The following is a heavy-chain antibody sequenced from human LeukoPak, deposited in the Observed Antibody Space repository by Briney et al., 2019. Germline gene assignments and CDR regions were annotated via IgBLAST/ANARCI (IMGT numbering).Heavy chain of an antibody. D-gene: IGHD1-1*01. CDR2: IIPLSGTA. V-gene: IGHV1-69*05. CDR1: GGTFSSFA. CDR3: ARGLTTGTTILWFDS. J-gene: IGHJ5*01. Sequence: SVEVSCKTSGGTFSSFAFSWVRQAPGRGLEWMGGIIPLSGTANYAQRFQGRVTITTDESTTTAYMDLTSLRSEDTAVYYCARGLTTGTTILWFDSWGQGTLVTVSS.